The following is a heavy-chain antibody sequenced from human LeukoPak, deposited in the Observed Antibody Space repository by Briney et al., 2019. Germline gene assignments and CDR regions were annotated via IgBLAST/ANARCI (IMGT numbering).Heavy chain of an antibody. D-gene: IGHD6-13*01. CDR1: GGTFSSYA. CDR3: ATRPKRYSSSWYVD. V-gene: IGHV1-69*06. J-gene: IGHJ4*02. CDR2: IIPIFGTA. Sequence: SVKVSCKAPGGTFSSYAISWVRQAPGQGLEWMGGIIPIFGTANYAQKFQGRVTITADKSMSTAYMELSSLRSEDTAVYYCATRPKRYSSSWYVDWGQGTLVTVSS.